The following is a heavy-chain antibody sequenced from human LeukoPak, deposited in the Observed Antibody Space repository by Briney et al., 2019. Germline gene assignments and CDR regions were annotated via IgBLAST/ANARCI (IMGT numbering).Heavy chain of an antibody. CDR3: AENYGSGTYYNYFDS. D-gene: IGHD3-10*01. V-gene: IGHV3-23*01. Sequence: GGSLRLSCAASGFTFSSFAMSWVRRAPGQGLEWVSSISGSGGATYYADSVKGRFTISRDNSENTLYLQISSLRAEDTAVFYCAENYGSGTYYNYFDSWGQGTLVTVSS. CDR1: GFTFSSFA. CDR2: ISGSGGAT. J-gene: IGHJ4*02.